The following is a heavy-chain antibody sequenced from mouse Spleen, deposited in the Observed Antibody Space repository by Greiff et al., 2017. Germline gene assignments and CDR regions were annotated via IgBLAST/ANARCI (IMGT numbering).Heavy chain of an antibody. D-gene: IGHD2-4*01. Sequence: QVQLQQSGAELVKPGASVKMSCKASGYTFTSYWITWVKQRPGQGLEWIGDIYPGSGSTNYNEKFKSKATLTVDTSSSTAYMQLSSLTSEDSAVYYCARNYDYAAWFAYWGQGTLVTVSA. V-gene: IGHV1-55*01. J-gene: IGHJ3*01. CDR1: GYTFTSYW. CDR2: IYPGSGST. CDR3: ARNYDYAAWFAY.